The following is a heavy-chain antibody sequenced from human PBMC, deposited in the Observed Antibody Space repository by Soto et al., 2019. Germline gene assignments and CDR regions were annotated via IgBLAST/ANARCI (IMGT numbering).Heavy chain of an antibody. V-gene: IGHV1-2*02. CDR2: INPNSGDT. J-gene: IGHJ4*02. D-gene: IGHD6-19*01. Sequence: QVQLVQSGAEVKKPGASVKVSCKASGYTFTDYYIHWVRQAPGQGLEWMGWINPNSGDTNYAQKFQGRVTMTRDTSISTAYMDLSRLRSYDTAIYYCASRVAGLSFDYWGQGTLVTVSS. CDR1: GYTFTDYY. CDR3: ASRVAGLSFDY.